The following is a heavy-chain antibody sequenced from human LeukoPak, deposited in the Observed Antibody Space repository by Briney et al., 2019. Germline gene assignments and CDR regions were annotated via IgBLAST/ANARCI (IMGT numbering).Heavy chain of an antibody. V-gene: IGHV1-2*02. CDR2: INSDSVGT. CDR1: GYTFTGYY. CDR3: ARDTITVTTPYFDY. J-gene: IGHJ4*02. D-gene: IGHD4-17*01. Sequence: ASVKVSCKASGYTFTGYYIDWVRQAPGQGLEWMGWINSDSVGTNYAQKFQGRVTMTRDTSTSTAYMELSSLRSDDTAFYYCARDTITVTTPYFDYWGQGTLVTVPS.